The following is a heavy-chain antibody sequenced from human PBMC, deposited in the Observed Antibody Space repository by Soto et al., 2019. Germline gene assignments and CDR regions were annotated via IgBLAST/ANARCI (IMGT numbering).Heavy chain of an antibody. CDR2: VSIGGST. D-gene: IGHD2-15*01. CDR3: AKRRGAGGHFDY. CDR1: GFTFSSYA. V-gene: IGHV3-23*01. J-gene: IGHJ4*02. Sequence: DVQLLESGGGSVQPEGSLRLSCAASGFTFSSYAMGWVRQGPGKGLEWVAVVSIGGSTHYADSVRGRFTISRDNSKNTLSLQMNSLTVEDTAVYFCAKRRGAGGHFDYWGQGALVTVSS.